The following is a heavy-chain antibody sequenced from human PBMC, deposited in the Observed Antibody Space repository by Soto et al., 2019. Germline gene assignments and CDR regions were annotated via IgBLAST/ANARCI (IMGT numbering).Heavy chain of an antibody. CDR3: ARERSTPGIAVAGPLTAYGMDV. CDR2: INPSGGST. V-gene: IGHV1-46*01. Sequence: ASVKVSCKASGYTFTSYYMHWVRQAPGQGLEWMGIINPSGGSTSYAQKFQGRVTMTRDTSTSTVYMELSSLRSEDTAVYYCARERSTPGIAVAGPLTAYGMDVWGQGTTVTVSS. J-gene: IGHJ6*02. CDR1: GYTFTSYY. D-gene: IGHD6-19*01.